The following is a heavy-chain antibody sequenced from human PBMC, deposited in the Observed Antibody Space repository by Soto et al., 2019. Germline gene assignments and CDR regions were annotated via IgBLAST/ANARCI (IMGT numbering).Heavy chain of an antibody. V-gene: IGHV3-23*01. CDR1: GFTFSSYA. CDR3: ATQKWLPYGAPHX. J-gene: IGHJ4*02. Sequence: GGSLRLSCAASGFTFSSYAMTWVRQAPGQGLEWVASISGSGGTTNYAYSVKGRFTISRDDFNNTLFLQMGSLRAEDTAVYYCATQKWLPYGAPHXWGQATLLTVSX. CDR2: ISGSGGTT. D-gene: IGHD5-12*01.